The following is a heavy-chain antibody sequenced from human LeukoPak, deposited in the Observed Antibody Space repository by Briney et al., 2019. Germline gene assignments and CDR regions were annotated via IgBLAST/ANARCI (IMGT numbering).Heavy chain of an antibody. V-gene: IGHV1-2*02. J-gene: IGHJ3*02. CDR1: GYTFTGHY. D-gene: IGHD6-19*01. CDR2: INPNSGGT. CDR3: ARPRTSDWIHDVYDI. Sequence: ASVKVSCKASGYTFTGHYMHWVRQAPGQGLEWMGWINPNSGGTKYAQKFQGRVTMTIDTSISTAYMDVSRLNFDDTAVYYCARPRTSDWIHDVYDIWGQGTMVTVSS.